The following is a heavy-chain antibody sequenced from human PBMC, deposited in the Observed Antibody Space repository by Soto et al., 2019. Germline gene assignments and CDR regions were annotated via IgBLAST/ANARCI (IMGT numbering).Heavy chain of an antibody. CDR2: ISVYIGNT. CDR1: GYTFTSYG. Sequence: GASVQVSCKASGYTFTSYGISWVRQAPGQGLEWMGRISVYIGNTNYAQKLQGRVPMTTDTSTSTAYMELRSLRSDDTAVYYCARVVGALGHWFDPWGQGTLVTVSS. J-gene: IGHJ5*02. V-gene: IGHV1-18*01. CDR3: ARVVGALGHWFDP. D-gene: IGHD1-26*01.